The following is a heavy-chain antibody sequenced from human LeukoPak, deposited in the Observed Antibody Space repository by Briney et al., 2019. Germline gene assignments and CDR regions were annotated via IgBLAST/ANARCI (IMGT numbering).Heavy chain of an antibody. J-gene: IGHJ4*02. V-gene: IGHV5-51*01. D-gene: IGHD6-19*01. CDR3: ARTGYTSGWYVGSFDY. CDR1: GYSFTSYW. Sequence: KLGESLKISCKGSGYSFTSYWIGWVRQMPGKGLEWMGIIYPGDSDTNYSPSFQGQVTISADKSISTAYLQWSSLKALDTAMYYCARTGYTSGWYVGSFDYWGQGTLVTVSS. CDR2: IYPGDSDT.